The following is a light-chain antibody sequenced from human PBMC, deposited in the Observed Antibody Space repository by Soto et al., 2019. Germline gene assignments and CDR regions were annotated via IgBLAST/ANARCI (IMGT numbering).Light chain of an antibody. V-gene: IGKV3-20*01. Sequence: EIVMTQSPATLSVSPGERATLSCRASQSVSSSYLAWYQQKSGQAPRLLIYGASRRATGIPDRFSGRGSGTDFTLTISSLQPEDFAAYYCQQCYSTPRTFGQGTKVDIK. CDR1: QSVSSSY. CDR3: QQCYSTPRT. CDR2: GAS. J-gene: IGKJ1*01.